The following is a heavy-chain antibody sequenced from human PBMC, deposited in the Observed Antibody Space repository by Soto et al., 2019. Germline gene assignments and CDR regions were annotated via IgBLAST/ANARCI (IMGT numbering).Heavy chain of an antibody. V-gene: IGHV4-61*01. CDR3: ARVRVLRFLEWFPGAFDI. Sequence: SETLSLTCTVSGGSVSSGSYYWSWIRQPPGKGLEWIGYIYYSGSTNYNPSLKSRVTISVDTSKNQFSLKLSSVTAADTAVYYCARVRVLRFLEWFPGAFDIWGQGTMVTVSS. D-gene: IGHD3-3*01. CDR1: GGSVSSGSYY. J-gene: IGHJ3*02. CDR2: IYYSGST.